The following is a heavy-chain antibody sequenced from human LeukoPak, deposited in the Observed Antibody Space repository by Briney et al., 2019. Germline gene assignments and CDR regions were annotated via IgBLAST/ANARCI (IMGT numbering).Heavy chain of an antibody. CDR1: GYTFTSYG. CDR3: ARVGSGSWPKHFDY. D-gene: IGHD3-10*01. Sequence: ASVKVSCKASGYTFTSYGISWVRQAPGQGLEWMGRINPNSGGTNYAQKFQGRVTMTRDTSISTAYMELSRLRSDDTAVYYCARVGSGSWPKHFDYWGQGTLVTVSS. CDR2: INPNSGGT. J-gene: IGHJ4*02. V-gene: IGHV1-2*06.